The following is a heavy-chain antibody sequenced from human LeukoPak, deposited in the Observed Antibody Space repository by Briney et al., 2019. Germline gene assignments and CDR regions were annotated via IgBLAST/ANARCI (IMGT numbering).Heavy chain of an antibody. CDR2: ISGSGGST. CDR1: GFTFSSYA. J-gene: IGHJ4*02. CDR3: AKDFYYDSSGYLTGDY. V-gene: IGHV3-23*01. D-gene: IGHD3-22*01. Sequence: PGGSLRLSCAASGFTFSSYAMSWVRQAPGKGLEWVSAISGSGGSTYYADSVKGRFTISRDNSKNTLYLQMNSLRAEDMAVYYCAKDFYYDSSGYLTGDYWGQGTLVTVSS.